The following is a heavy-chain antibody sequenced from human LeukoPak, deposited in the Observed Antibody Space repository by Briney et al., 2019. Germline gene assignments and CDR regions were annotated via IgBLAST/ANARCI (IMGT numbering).Heavy chain of an antibody. V-gene: IGHV3-73*01. CDR1: GFTFSGSA. D-gene: IGHD3-22*01. CDR2: IRSKANSYAT. CDR3: TRRDYYDSSGYSHIDY. Sequence: GRSLRLSCAASGFTFSGSAMHWVRQASGKGLEWVGRIRSKANSYATAYAASVKGRFTISRDDSKNTAYLQMDSLRTEDTAVYYCTRRDYYDSSGYSHIDYWGQGTLVTVSS. J-gene: IGHJ4*02.